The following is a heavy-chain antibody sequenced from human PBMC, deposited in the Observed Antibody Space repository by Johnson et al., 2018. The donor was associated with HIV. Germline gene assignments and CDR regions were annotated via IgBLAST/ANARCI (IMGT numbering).Heavy chain of an antibody. CDR2: ISYDGSNK. J-gene: IGHJ3*02. D-gene: IGHD2-15*01. CDR1: GFTSSSYA. Sequence: QVQLVESGGGVVQPGRSLRLSCAASGFTSSSYALHWVHQAPGKGLEWVAVISYDGSNKYYADSVKGRFTISRYNSKNTLYLQLKSLRVEDTAIYYCALKPAFNDAFDIWVQVTLVTVSS. CDR3: ALKPAFNDAFDI. V-gene: IGHV3-30*04.